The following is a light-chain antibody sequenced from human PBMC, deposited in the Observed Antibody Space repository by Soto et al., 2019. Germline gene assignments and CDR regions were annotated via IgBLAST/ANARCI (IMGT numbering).Light chain of an antibody. CDR2: GAS. J-gene: IGKJ1*01. V-gene: IGKV3-20*01. Sequence: EIVLTQSPGTLSLSPGDIVTLSCRASQTVTDNYLAWYQQKPGQAPRLLIVGASNRATGNPDRFSGSVSGTAFTLTISRLEPEDFAVYFCQHFGRSVWTFGQGGKVEVK. CDR1: QTVTDNY. CDR3: QHFGRSVWT.